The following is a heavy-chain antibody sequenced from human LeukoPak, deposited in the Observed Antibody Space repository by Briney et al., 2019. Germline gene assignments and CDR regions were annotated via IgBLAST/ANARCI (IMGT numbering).Heavy chain of an antibody. CDR2: IYYSGST. V-gene: IGHV4-61*08. Sequence: PSETLSLTCVVSGDSITRSEYYWDWIRQPPGTGLEGIGYIYYSGSTNYNPSLKSRVTISVDTSKNQFSLKLSSVTAADTAVYYCARGVYYDTSDNWFDPWGQGTLVTVSS. D-gene: IGHD3-22*01. CDR3: ARGVYYDTSDNWFDP. J-gene: IGHJ5*02. CDR1: GDSITRSEYY.